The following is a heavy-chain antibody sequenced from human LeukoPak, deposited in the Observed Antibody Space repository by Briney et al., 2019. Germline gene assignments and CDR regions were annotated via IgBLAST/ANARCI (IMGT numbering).Heavy chain of an antibody. CDR3: AKDRGYCSSTSCSLNWFDP. V-gene: IGHV3-23*01. D-gene: IGHD2-2*01. CDR2: ISGSGGST. J-gene: IGHJ5*02. CDR1: GFTFSSYA. Sequence: GGSLRLSCAASGFTFSSYAMSWVRQAPGKGLEWVSAISGSGGSTYYADSVKGRFTISRDNSKNTLYLQMSSLRAKDTAVYYCAKDRGYCSSTSCSLNWFDPWGQGTLVTVSS.